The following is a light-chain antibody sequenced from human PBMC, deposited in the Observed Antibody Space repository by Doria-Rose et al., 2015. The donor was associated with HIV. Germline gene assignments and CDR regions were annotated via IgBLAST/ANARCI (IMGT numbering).Light chain of an antibody. Sequence: RPSLSASIGDRVTVPFRASQTVSTYLNWFQQEPGKAPKLLIYAASRLQSGVPSRFSGSGSGTDFTLTISGLQPGDFATYYCQQTYSSPPWTFGQGTKVEMK. J-gene: IGKJ1*01. CDR2: AAS. CDR1: QTVSTY. CDR3: QQTYSSPPWT. V-gene: IGKV1-39*01.